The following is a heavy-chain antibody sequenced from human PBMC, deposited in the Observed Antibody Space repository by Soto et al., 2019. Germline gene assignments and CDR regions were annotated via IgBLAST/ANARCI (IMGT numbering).Heavy chain of an antibody. CDR1: GYTFTSYA. J-gene: IGHJ4*02. CDR2: INAGNGNT. Sequence: QVQLVQSGAEVKKPGASVKVSCKASGYTFTSYAMHWVRQAPGQRLEWMGWINAGNGNTKYSQKYQGRVTITRDTSARTAYMELSSLRSEDTAVYYCATEPNPWELPTRDYWGQGTLVTVSS. CDR3: ATEPNPWELPTRDY. V-gene: IGHV1-3*01. D-gene: IGHD1-26*01.